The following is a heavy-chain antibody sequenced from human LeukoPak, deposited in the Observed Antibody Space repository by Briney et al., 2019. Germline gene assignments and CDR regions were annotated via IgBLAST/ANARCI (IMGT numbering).Heavy chain of an antibody. CDR1: GYTFTSYA. D-gene: IGHD1-26*01. CDR2: IIPILGIA. Sequence: SVKVSCKASGYTFTSYAISWVRQAPGQGLEWMGRIIPILGIANYAQKFQGRVTITADKSTSTAYMELSSLRSEDTAVYYCARGQGYFPNAEYFQHWGQGTLVTVSS. V-gene: IGHV1-69*04. CDR3: ARGQGYFPNAEYFQH. J-gene: IGHJ1*01.